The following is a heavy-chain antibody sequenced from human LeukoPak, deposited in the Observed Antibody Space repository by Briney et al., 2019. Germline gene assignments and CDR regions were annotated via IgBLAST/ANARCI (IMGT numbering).Heavy chain of an antibody. CDR1: GFTFNDYY. D-gene: IGHD6-19*01. CDR3: ARESRQWLVLGGVDY. Sequence: GGPLRLSCAASGFTFNDYYMSWIRQAPGKGLEWVSYMSSSGSTIYYADSVKGRFTISRDNAKNSLYLQMNSLRAEDTAVYYCARESRQWLVLGGVDYWGQGTLVTVSS. J-gene: IGHJ4*02. CDR2: MSSSGSTI. V-gene: IGHV3-11*04.